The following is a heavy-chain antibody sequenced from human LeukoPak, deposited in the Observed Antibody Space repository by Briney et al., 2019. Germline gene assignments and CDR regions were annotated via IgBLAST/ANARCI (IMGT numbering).Heavy chain of an antibody. V-gene: IGHV3-30*02. J-gene: IGHJ4*02. D-gene: IGHD2-2*01. CDR2: IRYDGSNK. CDR1: GFTFSSYG. CDR3: AKPELGCDQLGDY. Sequence: GGSLRLSCAASGFTFSSYGMHWVRQAPGKGLEWVAFIRYDGSNKYYADSVKGRFTISRDNSKNTLYLQMNSLRAEDTAVYYCAKPELGCDQLGDYWGQGTLVTVSS.